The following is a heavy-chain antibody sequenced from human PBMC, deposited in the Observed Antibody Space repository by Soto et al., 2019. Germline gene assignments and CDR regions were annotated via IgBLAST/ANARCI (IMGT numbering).Heavy chain of an antibody. V-gene: IGHV4-34*01. D-gene: IGHD1-1*01. CDR3: ARFGTSTCFDY. J-gene: IGHJ4*02. CDR2: INHSGST. Sequence: SETLSLTCAVYGGSFSGYYWSWIRQPPGKGLEWIGEINHSGSTNYNPSLKSRVTISVDTSKNQFSLKLSSVTAADTAVYYCARFGTSTCFDYWGQGTLVTVS. CDR1: GGSFSGYY.